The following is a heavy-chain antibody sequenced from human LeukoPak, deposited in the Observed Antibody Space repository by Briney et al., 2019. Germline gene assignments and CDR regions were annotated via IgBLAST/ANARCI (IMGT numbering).Heavy chain of an antibody. CDR1: GGSISGYY. J-gene: IGHJ4*02. D-gene: IGHD6-19*01. Sequence: SETLSLTCTVSGGSISGYYWNWIRQAPGKGLEWIGYIYSSGSTNHNPSLKSRVTISVDTSKNQFSLKLSSVTAADTAVYYCARSSYISGQERLDYWGQGTLVTVSS. CDR2: IYSSGST. CDR3: ARSSYISGQERLDY. V-gene: IGHV4-59*08.